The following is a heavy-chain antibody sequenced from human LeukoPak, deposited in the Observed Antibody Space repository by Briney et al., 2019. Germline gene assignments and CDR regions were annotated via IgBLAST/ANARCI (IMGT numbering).Heavy chain of an antibody. V-gene: IGHV4-34*01. D-gene: IGHD1-26*01. CDR3: ARRTSYDFDY. CDR1: GGSFSGYY. J-gene: IGHJ4*02. Sequence: SETLSLTCAVYGGSFSGYYWSWIRQPPRKGLEWIGEINHSGSTNYNPSLKSRVIISVDTSKNQFSLKLSSVTAADTAVYYCARRTSYDFDYWGQGTLVTVSS. CDR2: INHSGST.